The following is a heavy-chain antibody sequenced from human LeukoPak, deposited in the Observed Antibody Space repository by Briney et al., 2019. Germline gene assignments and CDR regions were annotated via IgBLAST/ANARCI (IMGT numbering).Heavy chain of an antibody. Sequence: PGGSLKLSCAPSVFTFSGSTMHWVRQASGKGLEWVGRIRSKANSYATAYAASVKGRFTISRDDSKNTAYMQINSLKTEDTAVYYCTRHGYDSSDYYATLDYWGQGTLVTVSS. CDR1: VFTFSGST. J-gene: IGHJ4*02. V-gene: IGHV3-73*01. CDR2: IRSKANSYAT. D-gene: IGHD3-22*01. CDR3: TRHGYDSSDYYATLDY.